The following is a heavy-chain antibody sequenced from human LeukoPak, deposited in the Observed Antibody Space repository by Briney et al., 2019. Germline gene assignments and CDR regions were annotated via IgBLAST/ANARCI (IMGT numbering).Heavy chain of an antibody. CDR3: ARGTFYCSSTSCHPNWFDL. D-gene: IGHD2-2*01. J-gene: IGHJ5*02. CDR2: IIPIFGTA. CDR1: GGTFSSYA. V-gene: IGHV1-69*13. Sequence: SVKVSCKASGGTFSSYAISWVRQAPGQGLEWMGGIIPIFGTANYAQKFQGRVTITADESTSTSYMELSSLRSEDAAVYYCARGTFYCSSTSCHPNWFDLWGQGTLVTVSS.